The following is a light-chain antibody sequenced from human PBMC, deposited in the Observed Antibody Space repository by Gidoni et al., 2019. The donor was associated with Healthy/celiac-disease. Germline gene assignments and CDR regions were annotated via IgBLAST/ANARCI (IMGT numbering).Light chain of an antibody. Sequence: QSVLTQPPSVSEAPGQRVTISCTGSSSNIGAGYDVHWYQQLPGTAPKLLIYGNSNRPSGVPDRFSGSKSGTSASLAITGLQAEDEADYYCQSYDSSDWVFGGGTKLTVL. CDR1: SSNIGAGYD. CDR3: QSYDSSDWV. V-gene: IGLV1-40*01. J-gene: IGLJ3*02. CDR2: GNS.